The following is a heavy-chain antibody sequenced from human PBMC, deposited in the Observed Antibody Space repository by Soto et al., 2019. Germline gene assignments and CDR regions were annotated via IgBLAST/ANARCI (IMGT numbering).Heavy chain of an antibody. CDR3: STSKMAIAARPAYDY. D-gene: IGHD6-6*01. CDR2: ISGTGGST. V-gene: IGHV3-23*01. Sequence: EVQLLESGGGLVQPGGSLRLSCAASGFTFSGYAMSWVRQAPGKGLEWVSGISGTGGSTYYAESVKGRFTISRDNSKNTLYLQMNSLRAEDKALYYCSTSKMAIAARPAYDYWVQGTLDTVSS. CDR1: GFTFSGYA. J-gene: IGHJ4*02.